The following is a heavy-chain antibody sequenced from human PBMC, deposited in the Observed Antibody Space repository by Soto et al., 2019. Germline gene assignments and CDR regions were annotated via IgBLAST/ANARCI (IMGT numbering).Heavy chain of an antibody. CDR1: GYTFTRYY. CDR3: ARDVRSADNCSLYYYDD. J-gene: IGHJ4*02. V-gene: IGHV1-46*01. D-gene: IGHD1-20*01. Sequence: ASVKVSCTESGYTFTRYYMHWVRKAHGQGLEWMGIINPSGGSTSYAQKFQGRVTMTRDTSTSTVYMELSSPSSEDTAVSYCARDVRSADNCSLYYYDDWGQGTLVTGSS. CDR2: INPSGGST.